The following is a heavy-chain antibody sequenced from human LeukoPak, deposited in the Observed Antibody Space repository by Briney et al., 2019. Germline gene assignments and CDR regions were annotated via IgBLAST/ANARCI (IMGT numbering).Heavy chain of an antibody. D-gene: IGHD3-22*01. J-gene: IGHJ4*02. CDR1: GYTFTSYY. CDR3: ARAQYYYDSSGLHFDY. V-gene: IGHV1-46*01. Sequence: ASVKVSCKASGYTFTSYYMHWVRQAPGQGLEWMGIINPSGGSTGYAQKFQGRVTMTRDTSTSTVYMELSSLRSEDTAVYYCARAQYYYDSSGLHFDYWGQGTLVTVSS. CDR2: INPSGGST.